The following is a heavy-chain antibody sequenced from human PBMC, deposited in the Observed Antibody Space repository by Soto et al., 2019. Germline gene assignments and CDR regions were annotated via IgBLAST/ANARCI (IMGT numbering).Heavy chain of an antibody. CDR3: ARGLAFEQWLAYFDY. CDR2: IYHSGST. V-gene: IGHV4-4*02. J-gene: IGHJ4*02. CDR1: GGSISSSNW. D-gene: IGHD6-19*01. Sequence: QVQLQESGPGLVKPSGTLSLTCAVSGGSISSSNWWSWVRRPPGMGLEWIGEIYHSGSTNYNTSLKSRVTISVDKSKNQFSLKLSSVTAADTAVYYCARGLAFEQWLAYFDYWGQGTLVTVSS.